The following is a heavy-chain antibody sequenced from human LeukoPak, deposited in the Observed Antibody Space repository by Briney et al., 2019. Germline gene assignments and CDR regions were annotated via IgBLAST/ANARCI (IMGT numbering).Heavy chain of an antibody. J-gene: IGHJ4*02. CDR1: GGTFSSYA. V-gene: IGHV1-69*06. Sequence: ASVKVSCKASGGTFSSYAISWVRQAPGQGLEWMGGIIPIFGTANYAQKFQGRVTITADKSTSTAYMELSSLRSEDTAVYYCATDLLGKVAHLHRSYHWGQGTLVTVSS. CDR3: ATDLLGKVAHLHRSYH. D-gene: IGHD2-21*01. CDR2: IIPIFGTA.